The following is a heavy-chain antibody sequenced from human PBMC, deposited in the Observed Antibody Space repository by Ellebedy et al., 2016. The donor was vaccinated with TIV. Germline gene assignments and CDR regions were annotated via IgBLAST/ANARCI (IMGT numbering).Heavy chain of an antibody. D-gene: IGHD2-8*01. Sequence: GESLKISCAASGFTFSDYAMNWVRQAPGKGLEWVSSISTYSSHIFQAESVKGRFTISRDNAKNSLYLQMNSLRAEDTAVYFCARSRGVSYWGQGTLVTVS. CDR3: ARSRGVSY. V-gene: IGHV3-21*04. CDR2: ISTYSSHI. J-gene: IGHJ4*02. CDR1: GFTFSDYA.